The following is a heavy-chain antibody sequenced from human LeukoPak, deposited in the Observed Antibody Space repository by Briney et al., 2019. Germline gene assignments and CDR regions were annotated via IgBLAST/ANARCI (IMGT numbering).Heavy chain of an antibody. D-gene: IGHD3-22*01. CDR1: GGTFSSYG. CDR2: RRYDGSNK. Sequence: GGSLRLFCAASGGTFSSYGMPWVRQAPGRGLEWVAFRRYDGSNKYYADSVKGRFTISRDNAKNSLYLQMNSLRAEDTAVYYCARWGGRYYYDSSGYSDYWGQGTLVTVSS. V-gene: IGHV3-30*02. CDR3: ARWGGRYYYDSSGYSDY. J-gene: IGHJ4*02.